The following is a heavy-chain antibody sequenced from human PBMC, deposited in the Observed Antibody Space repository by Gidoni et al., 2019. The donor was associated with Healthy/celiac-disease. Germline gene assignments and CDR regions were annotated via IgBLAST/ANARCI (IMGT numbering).Heavy chain of an antibody. D-gene: IGHD2-15*01. CDR1: GFNFSSYE. CDR2: ISSSGSTI. Sequence: EVQLVESGGGLVKPGGALVLSCAASGFNFSSYEMNWVRQAPGKGLEWVSYISSSGSTIYYADSVKGRVTISRDNAKNSLYLQMNSLRAEDTAVYYCARARGEGYGTPNDYWGQGTLVTVSS. CDR3: ARARGEGYGTPNDY. V-gene: IGHV3-48*03. J-gene: IGHJ4*02.